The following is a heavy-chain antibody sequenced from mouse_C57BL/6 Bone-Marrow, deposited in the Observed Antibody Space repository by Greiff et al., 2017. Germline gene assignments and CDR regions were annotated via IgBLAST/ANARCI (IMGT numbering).Heavy chain of an antibody. CDR1: GYSFTGYY. CDR3: ARRGYDLPYYCDY. V-gene: IGHV1-42*01. D-gene: IGHD2-2*01. CDR2: INPSTGGT. Sequence: EVQLQQSGPELVKPGASVKISCKASGYSFTGYYMNWVKQSPEKSLEWIGEINPSTGGTTYNQKFKAKATLTVDKSSSTAYMQLKSLTSEDSAVYYCARRGYDLPYYCDYWGQGTTLTVSS. J-gene: IGHJ2*01.